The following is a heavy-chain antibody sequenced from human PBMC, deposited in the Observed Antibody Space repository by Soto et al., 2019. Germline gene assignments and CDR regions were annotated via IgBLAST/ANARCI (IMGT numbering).Heavy chain of an antibody. CDR1: TYSFTSSW. D-gene: IGHD3-3*01. J-gene: IGHJ6*02. V-gene: IGHV5-10-1*01. CDR3: ARNTSHLYDFCIGSMKTKGDYRIDF. CDR2: IDPSDSYT. Sequence: GESLKISCKGSTYSFTSSWINWVRQTPGKGLEWMGRIDPSDSYTNYNPSFEGHVTISADKSITTAYLQWSSLKPSDTAMYYCARNTSHLYDFCIGSMKTKGDYRIDFWGQGTTVTLSS.